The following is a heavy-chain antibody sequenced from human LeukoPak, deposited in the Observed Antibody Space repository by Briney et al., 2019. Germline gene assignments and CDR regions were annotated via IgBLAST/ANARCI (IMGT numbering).Heavy chain of an antibody. CDR3: ATVPEYYYDSSGFYGPFDY. J-gene: IGHJ4*02. D-gene: IGHD3-22*01. CDR2: FDPEDGET. Sequence: ASVKVSCKVPGYTLTELSMHWVRQAPGEGLEWMGGFDPEDGETIYAQKFQGRVTMTEDTSTDTAYMELSSLRSEDTAVYYCATVPEYYYDSSGFYGPFDYWGQGTLVTVSS. CDR1: GYTLTELS. V-gene: IGHV1-24*01.